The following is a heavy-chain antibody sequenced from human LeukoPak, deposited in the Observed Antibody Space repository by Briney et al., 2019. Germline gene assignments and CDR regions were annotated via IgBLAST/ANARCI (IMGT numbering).Heavy chain of an antibody. CDR3: ARVGYSSGWSHFDL. CDR2: IFYSGST. D-gene: IGHD6-19*01. Sequence: SETLSLTCTVSGGSVSSSNYYWSWIRQPPGKGLEWIAYIFYSGSTNYNPSLKNRVTISVDTSRNQFSLKLSSVTAADTAVYYCARVGYSSGWSHFDLWGRGTLVTVSS. V-gene: IGHV4-61*01. CDR1: GGSVSSSNYY. J-gene: IGHJ2*01.